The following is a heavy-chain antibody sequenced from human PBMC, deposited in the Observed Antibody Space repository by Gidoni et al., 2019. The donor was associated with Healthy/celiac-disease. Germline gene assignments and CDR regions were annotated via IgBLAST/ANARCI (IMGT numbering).Heavy chain of an antibody. J-gene: IGHJ5*02. D-gene: IGHD3-16*02. V-gene: IGHV1-18*01. CDR1: GYTFTSYG. CDR3: ARVSYDYVWGSYRYRWFDP. Sequence: QVQLVQSGAEVKKPGASVKVSCKASGYTFTSYGISWVRQAPGQGLEGMGWISAYNGNTNYAQKLQGRVTMTTDTSTSTAYMELRSLRSDDTVVYYCARVSYDYVWGSYRYRWFDPWGQGTLVTVSS. CDR2: ISAYNGNT.